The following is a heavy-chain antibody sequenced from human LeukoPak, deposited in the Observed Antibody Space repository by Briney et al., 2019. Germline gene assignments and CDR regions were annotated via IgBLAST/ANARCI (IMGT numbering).Heavy chain of an antibody. D-gene: IGHD6-13*01. Sequence: SETLSLTCTVSGGSISSYYWSWIRQPPGKGLEWIGYVYHSGSAYYNPSLKSRVTISVDTSKNQFSLKLSSVTAADTAVYYCARDQRPGISSSYAFDIWGQGTMVTVSS. CDR1: GGSISSYY. CDR2: VYHSGSA. CDR3: ARDQRPGISSSYAFDI. J-gene: IGHJ3*02. V-gene: IGHV4-59*01.